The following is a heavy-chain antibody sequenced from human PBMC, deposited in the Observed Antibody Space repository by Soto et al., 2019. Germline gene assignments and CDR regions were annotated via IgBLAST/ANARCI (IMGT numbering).Heavy chain of an antibody. D-gene: IGHD2-21*01. CDR2: INQDGTER. CDR1: GLTLSSHW. CDR3: ARAINSAYDY. Sequence: EVQLVESGGGLVQPGGSLRLSCAASGLTLSSHWMGWVRQAPGTGLEWVATINQDGTERFYVESMKGRSTISRDTAQNSLYLEVHSLRAEDTALYYCARAINSAYDYWGRGARVTVSS. V-gene: IGHV3-7*05. J-gene: IGHJ4*02.